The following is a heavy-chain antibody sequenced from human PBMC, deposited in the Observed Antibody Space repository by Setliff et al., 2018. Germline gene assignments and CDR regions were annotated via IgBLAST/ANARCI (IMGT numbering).Heavy chain of an antibody. V-gene: IGHV1-8*02. Sequence: ASVKVSCKASGYTFTSNDINWVRQAPGQGLAWMGWMNAHSGNSGCAQKFQGRVTMTRDTSISTAYMELNSLQYEDTAVYYCARGKWFRLDKSAWSNWFDPWGQGTLVTVS. J-gene: IGHJ5*02. D-gene: IGHD5-12*01. CDR2: MNAHSGNS. CDR1: GYTFTSND. CDR3: ARGKWFRLDKSAWSNWFDP.